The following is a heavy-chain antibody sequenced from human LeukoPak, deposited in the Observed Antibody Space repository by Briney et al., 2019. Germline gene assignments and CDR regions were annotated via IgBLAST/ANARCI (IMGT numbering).Heavy chain of an antibody. Sequence: AASVKVSFTASGGTFIIYAISWVRQAPGQGLEWMGGIIPIFGTANYAQKFQGRVTITADKDRSRAYMELSSLRSEDTAVYYCARVRALTTSVNWFDPWGQGTLVTVSS. CDR2: IIPIFGTA. V-gene: IGHV1-69*06. D-gene: IGHD4-17*01. J-gene: IGHJ5*02. CDR3: ARVRALTTSVNWFDP. CDR1: GGTFIIYA.